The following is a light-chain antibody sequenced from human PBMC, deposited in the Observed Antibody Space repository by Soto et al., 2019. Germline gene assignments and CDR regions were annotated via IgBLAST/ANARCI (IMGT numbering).Light chain of an antibody. V-gene: IGKV3-15*01. J-gene: IGKJ1*01. CDR1: QNVDSY. CDR2: GAS. CDR3: QQYKDSPKT. Sequence: ETVMTQSPATLSVPPGEGAVLSCRASQNVDSYLAWYQLRPGQTPRVLIYGASTRASGIPTRFSGSGSGTAFTLTIVSLQSEYSALYYCQQYKDSPKTFGQGTKVEIK.